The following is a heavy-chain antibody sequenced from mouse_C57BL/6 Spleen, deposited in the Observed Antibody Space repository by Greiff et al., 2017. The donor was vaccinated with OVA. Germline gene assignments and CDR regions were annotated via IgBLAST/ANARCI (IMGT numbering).Heavy chain of an antibody. CDR3: ARCIYYYGSSSFDY. CDR2: INPNNGGT. D-gene: IGHD1-1*01. J-gene: IGHJ2*01. Sequence: EVKLVESGPELVKPGASVKIPCKASGYTFTDYNMDWVKQSHGKSLEWIGDINPNNGGTIYNQKFKGKATLTVDKSSSTAYMELRSLTSEDTAVYYCARCIYYYGSSSFDYWGQGTTLTVSS. V-gene: IGHV1-18*01. CDR1: GYTFTDYN.